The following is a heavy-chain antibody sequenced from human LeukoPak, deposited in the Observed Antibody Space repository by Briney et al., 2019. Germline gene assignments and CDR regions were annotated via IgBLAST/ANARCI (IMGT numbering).Heavy chain of an antibody. J-gene: IGHJ4*02. Sequence: ASMKVSCKASGYSFTGYYMHWVRQAPGQGLEWMGCINPNSGGTDYAQKFQGRVTMTRDTSISTAYMELSRLTSDDTAVYYCAGLSGYDPYYPDYWGQGTLVAVSS. CDR3: AGLSGYDPYYPDY. D-gene: IGHD5-12*01. V-gene: IGHV1-2*02. CDR2: INPNSGGT. CDR1: GYSFTGYY.